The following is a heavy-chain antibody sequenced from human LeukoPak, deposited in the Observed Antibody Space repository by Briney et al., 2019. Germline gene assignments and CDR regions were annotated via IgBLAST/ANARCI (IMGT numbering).Heavy chain of an antibody. CDR3: ARDSQPYDSTTFQH. Sequence: SVKVSCKASGYTFTSYDIKWVRQATGQGLEWMGWMNPDSGNTGYAQKFQGRVTMTRNTSTSTAYMELSSLRSEDTAVYYCARDSQPYDSTTFQHWGQGTLVTVSS. J-gene: IGHJ1*01. V-gene: IGHV1-8*01. D-gene: IGHD3-16*01. CDR2: MNPDSGNT. CDR1: GYTFTSYD.